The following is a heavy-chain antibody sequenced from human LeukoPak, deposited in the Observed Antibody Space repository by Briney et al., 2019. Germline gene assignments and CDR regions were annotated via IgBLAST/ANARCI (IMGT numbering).Heavy chain of an antibody. CDR2: ISYDGSNK. CDR1: GFTFSSYG. V-gene: IGHV3-30*18. CDR3: AKDGSGWYGSSFIFDY. J-gene: IGHJ4*02. D-gene: IGHD6-19*01. Sequence: GGSLRLSCAASGFTFSSYGMHWVRQAPGKGLEWVAVISYDGSNKYYADSVKGRITISRDNSKNTLYLQMNSLRAEDTAVYYCAKDGSGWYGSSFIFDYWGQGTLVTVSS.